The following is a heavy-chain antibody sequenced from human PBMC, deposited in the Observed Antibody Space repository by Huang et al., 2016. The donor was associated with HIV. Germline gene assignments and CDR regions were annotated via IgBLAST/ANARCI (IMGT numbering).Heavy chain of an antibody. CDR2: IYDKGDT. CDR3: AREGFYDLWSAFRRAVDAFDT. Sequence: QVQLHESGPGLVKPSQTLSLTCTVSGGSISSGGYPYNWIRQPPGKGREWIGYIYDKGDTSYNPSLKSRVSISVDTSKNQCSLKLSSMTAAETAVYYCAREGFYDLWSAFRRAVDAFDTWGQGTKVTVSS. CDR1: GGSISSGGYP. D-gene: IGHD3-3*01. J-gene: IGHJ3*02. V-gene: IGHV4-30-4*08.